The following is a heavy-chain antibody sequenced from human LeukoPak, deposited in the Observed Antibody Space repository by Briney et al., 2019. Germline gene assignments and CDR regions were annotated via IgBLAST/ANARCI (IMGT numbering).Heavy chain of an antibody. CDR3: ARKPRPYSSGWYYFDY. CDR1: GYSFTNYW. Sequence: PGESLKISCQGSGYSFTNYWIGWVRQMPGKGLEWMGFIYPGDSDTRYSPSFQGQVTISVDKSISTAYLQWSSLKASDTAMYYCARKPRPYSSGWYYFDYWGQGALVTVSS. J-gene: IGHJ4*02. V-gene: IGHV5-51*01. D-gene: IGHD6-19*01. CDR2: IYPGDSDT.